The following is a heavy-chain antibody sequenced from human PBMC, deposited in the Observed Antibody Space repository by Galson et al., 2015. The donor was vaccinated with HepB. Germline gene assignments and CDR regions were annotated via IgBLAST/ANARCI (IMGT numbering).Heavy chain of an antibody. D-gene: IGHD3-10*01. V-gene: IGHV4-39*01. CDR3: ARHSEIMVRGAAFDY. Sequence: SETLSLTCTVSGGSISSSSYYWGWIRQPPGKGLEWIGSIYYSGSTYYNPSLKSRVTISVDTSKNQFSLKLSSVTAADAAVYYCARHSEIMVRGAAFDYWGQGTLVTVSS. CDR1: GGSISSSSYY. J-gene: IGHJ4*02. CDR2: IYYSGST.